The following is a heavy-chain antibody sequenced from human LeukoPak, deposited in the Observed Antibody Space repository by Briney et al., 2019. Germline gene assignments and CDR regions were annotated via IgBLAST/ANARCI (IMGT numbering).Heavy chain of an antibody. V-gene: IGHV1-8*01. CDR1: EYSFTSYD. D-gene: IGHD3-10*01. J-gene: IGHJ4*02. CDR3: ARGVHYASGSYFLDN. Sequence: ASVKVSCKASEYSFTSYDINWVRQATGQGLEWMGWMNPNSGNTGYARKFQGRHTLTTNTSVSTAYMELSSLMSDDTAVYYCARGVHYASGSYFLDNSGQGTLITVS. CDR2: MNPNSGNT.